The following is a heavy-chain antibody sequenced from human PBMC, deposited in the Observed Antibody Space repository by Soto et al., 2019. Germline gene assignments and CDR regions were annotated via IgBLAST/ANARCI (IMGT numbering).Heavy chain of an antibody. Sequence: SETLSLICTVSGGSMSSISYYWGWIRQPPGKGLEWIGSIYYSGTTYYNPSLKSRVTISVDTSKNQFSLNLSSVTAADTAVYYCASPKIAFYNWFDPWGQGTLVTVSS. D-gene: IGHD3-3*02. CDR3: ASPKIAFYNWFDP. CDR2: IYYSGTT. CDR1: GGSMSSISYY. J-gene: IGHJ5*02. V-gene: IGHV4-39*01.